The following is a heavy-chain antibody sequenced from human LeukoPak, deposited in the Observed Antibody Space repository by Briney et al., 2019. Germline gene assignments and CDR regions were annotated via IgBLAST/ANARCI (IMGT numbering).Heavy chain of an antibody. CDR2: INPNRGGT. Sequence: ASVKVSCKASGYTFTGYYMHWVRQAPGQGPEWMGWINPNRGGTNYAQKFQGRVTMTRDTSISTAYMELSGLRSDDTAVYYCARELQSGTYSEYYFDYWGQGTLVIVSS. V-gene: IGHV1-2*02. J-gene: IGHJ4*02. CDR1: GYTFTGYY. D-gene: IGHD1-26*01. CDR3: ARELQSGTYSEYYFDY.